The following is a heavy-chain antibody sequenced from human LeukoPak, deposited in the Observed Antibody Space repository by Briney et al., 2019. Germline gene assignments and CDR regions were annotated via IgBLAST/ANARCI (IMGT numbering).Heavy chain of an antibody. Sequence: PGGSLRLSCAASGFTFSSYAMHWVRQAPGKGLEWVAVISYDGTNIYYADSMKGRFTVSRDNSKNTLYLQMNILRAEDTAVYYCARDRAPGRFLEWLQDYWGQGTLVTVSS. CDR1: GFTFSSYA. J-gene: IGHJ4*02. V-gene: IGHV3-30-3*01. CDR3: ARDRAPGRFLEWLQDY. CDR2: ISYDGTNI. D-gene: IGHD3-3*01.